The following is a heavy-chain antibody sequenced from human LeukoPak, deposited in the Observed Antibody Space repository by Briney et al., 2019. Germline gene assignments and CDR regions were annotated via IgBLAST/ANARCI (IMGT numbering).Heavy chain of an antibody. Sequence: GGSLRLSCSASGFPFSDYSMTWIRQTPGKGLEWVSYISSSGSTIYYIDSVKGRFTISRDNANNSLYLVMNSLRAEDTAVYYCARKSSSWYLTDYWDQGTLVTVSS. J-gene: IGHJ4*02. CDR2: ISSSGSTI. V-gene: IGHV3-11*01. CDR1: GFPFSDYS. CDR3: ARKSSSWYLTDY. D-gene: IGHD6-13*01.